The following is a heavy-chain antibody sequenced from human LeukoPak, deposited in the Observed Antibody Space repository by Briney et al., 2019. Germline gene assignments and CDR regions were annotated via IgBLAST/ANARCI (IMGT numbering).Heavy chain of an antibody. D-gene: IGHD3-9*01. Sequence: GGSLRLSCAASGFTFSSYWMHWVRQAPGKGLVWVSRINTDGSSTSYADSVKGRFTISRDNAKNSLYLQMNSLRAEDTAVYYCARHYDILTGYYLTVLDIWGQGTMVTVSS. CDR2: INTDGSST. CDR1: GFTFSSYW. CDR3: ARHYDILTGYYLTVLDI. J-gene: IGHJ3*02. V-gene: IGHV3-74*01.